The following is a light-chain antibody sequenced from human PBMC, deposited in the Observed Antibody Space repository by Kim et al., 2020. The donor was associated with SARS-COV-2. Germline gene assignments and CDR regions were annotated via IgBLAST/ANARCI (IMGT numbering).Light chain of an antibody. CDR3: QQRQIWPPLT. CDR2: DAS. CDR1: QSVSNY. Sequence: PPGDRATLSWRASQSVSNYLAWYQQKPGQAPRLLIYDASNRAAGIPARFSGSGFGTDFTLTITSLEPEDFAVYFCQQRQIWPPLTFGGGTKVDIK. J-gene: IGKJ4*01. V-gene: IGKV3-11*01.